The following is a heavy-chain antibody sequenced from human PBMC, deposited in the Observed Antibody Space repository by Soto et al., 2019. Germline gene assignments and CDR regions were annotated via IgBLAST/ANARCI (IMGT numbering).Heavy chain of an antibody. Sequence: EVQLLESGGGLVQPGGSLRLSCAAYGFTFIRYVMSWVRQAPGEGLEWVSAISGSGGSTYYADSVKGRFTISRDNSKNRLYLQMNSLRAEDTAVYYCAKDGQLLPEDYFDYWGQGTLVTVSS. CDR2: ISGSGGST. CDR3: AKDGQLLPEDYFDY. D-gene: IGHD2-2*01. CDR1: GFTFIRYV. V-gene: IGHV3-23*01. J-gene: IGHJ4*02.